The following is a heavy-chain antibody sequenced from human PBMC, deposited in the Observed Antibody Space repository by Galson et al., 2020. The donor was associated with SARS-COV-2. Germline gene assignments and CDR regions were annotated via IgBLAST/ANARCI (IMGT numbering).Heavy chain of an antibody. J-gene: IGHJ4*02. CDR2: VSGSGGST. CDR3: AAGAVAGKGY. Sequence: ETLSLTCAASGFPFSSYVLSWVRQAPGRGLEWVSGVSGSGGSTYYADSVRGRFTISRDSSRNTLYLQMNSLRADDTAVYYCAAGAVAGKGYWGQGTLVTVSS. CDR1: GFPFSSYV. V-gene: IGHV3-23*01. D-gene: IGHD6-19*01.